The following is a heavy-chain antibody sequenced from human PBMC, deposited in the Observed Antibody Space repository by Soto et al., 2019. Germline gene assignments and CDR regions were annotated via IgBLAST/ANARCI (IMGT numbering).Heavy chain of an antibody. J-gene: IGHJ4*02. CDR2: INDGGSA. CDR1: GGSFSGYS. CDR3: ARGLFSETHYSGGWYFFDY. Sequence: SETLSLTCAVYGGSFSGYSWTWIRQSPGKGLEWIGQINDGGSANYNPSLKSRVTISVDTSNNEFFLELSSVTAADTAVYYCARGLFSETHYSGGWYFFDYSSQGTLVTVSS. D-gene: IGHD1-26*01. V-gene: IGHV4-34*01.